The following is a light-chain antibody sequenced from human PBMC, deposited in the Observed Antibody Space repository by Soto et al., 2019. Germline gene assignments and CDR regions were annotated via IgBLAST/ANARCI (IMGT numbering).Light chain of an antibody. V-gene: IGKV1-9*01. CDR3: QQFNAYPLT. Sequence: DIQLTQSPSFLSASVGDRVTISCRASQGISDYLAWYQQKPGKAPKLLIYGASTLQSGVPSRFSGSASGTEFTLTISSMQPEDFANYFCQQFNAYPLTFVGGTMLEI. CDR1: QGISDY. J-gene: IGKJ4*01. CDR2: GAS.